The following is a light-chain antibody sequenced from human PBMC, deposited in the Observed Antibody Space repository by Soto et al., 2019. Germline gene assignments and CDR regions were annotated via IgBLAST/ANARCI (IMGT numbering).Light chain of an antibody. J-gene: IGLJ2*01. Sequence: QSVLTQPPSVSGAPGQRVTISCTGSSSNIGAGYDVHWFQQLPGTAPKLLIYGNSNRPSGFPDRVSGSKSGTSASLAITGLQAEDEADYYCQSYDSSLSGWKVFGGGTKLTVL. CDR2: GNS. CDR1: SSNIGAGYD. V-gene: IGLV1-40*01. CDR3: QSYDSSLSGWKV.